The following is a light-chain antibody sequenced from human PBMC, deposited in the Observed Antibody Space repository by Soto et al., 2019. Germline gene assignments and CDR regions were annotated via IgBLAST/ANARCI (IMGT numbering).Light chain of an antibody. J-gene: IGKJ1*01. Sequence: VLTQSPATLSLSPGERATLSCRASQTVSSQLAWYQQKPGQAPRLFIYDASKRATGVPGRFSGSGSGTEFRLTFSSLASVDAAVYYCQQRSSWPKFGQGTEV. CDR3: QQRSSWPK. V-gene: IGKV3-11*01. CDR2: DAS. CDR1: QTVSSQ.